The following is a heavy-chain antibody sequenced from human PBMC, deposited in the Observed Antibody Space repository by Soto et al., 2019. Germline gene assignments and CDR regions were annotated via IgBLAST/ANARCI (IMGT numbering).Heavy chain of an antibody. CDR1: GFTFSSYG. D-gene: IGHD4-17*01. J-gene: IGHJ6*02. Sequence: VGSLRLSCAASGFTFSSYGMHWVRQAPGKGLEWVAVISYDGSNKYYADSVKGRFTISRDNSKNTLYLQMNSLRAEDTAVYYCAKPFYGGNYYYYGMDVWGQGTTVT. V-gene: IGHV3-30*18. CDR2: ISYDGSNK. CDR3: AKPFYGGNYYYYGMDV.